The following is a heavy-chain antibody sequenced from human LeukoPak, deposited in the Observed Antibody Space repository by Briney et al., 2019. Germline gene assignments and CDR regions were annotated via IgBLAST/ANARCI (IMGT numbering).Heavy chain of an antibody. J-gene: IGHJ4*02. V-gene: IGHV1-18*01. CDR1: GYTFTSYG. CDR2: ISAYNGNT. Sequence: GASVKVSCKASGYTFTSYGISWVRQAPGQGLEWMGWISAYNGNTNYAQKLQGRVTMTTDTSTSTAYMELRSLRSDDTAVYYCAREQFGYYDSSGEPDYWGQGTLVTVSS. CDR3: AREQFGYYDSSGEPDY. D-gene: IGHD3-22*01.